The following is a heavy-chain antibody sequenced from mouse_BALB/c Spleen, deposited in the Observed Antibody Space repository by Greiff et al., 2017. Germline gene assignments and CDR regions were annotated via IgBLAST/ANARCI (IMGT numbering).Heavy chain of an antibody. D-gene: IGHD2-1*01. V-gene: IGHV2-2*02. CDR2: IWSGGST. CDR3: ARVGNYVGWFAY. Sequence: QVQLKQSGPGLVQPSQSLSITCTVSGFSLTSYGVHWVRQSPGKGLEWLGVIWSGGSTDYNAAFISRLSISKDNSKSQVFFKMNSLQANDTAICYCARVGNYVGWFAYWGQGTLVTVSA. CDR1: GFSLTSYG. J-gene: IGHJ3*01.